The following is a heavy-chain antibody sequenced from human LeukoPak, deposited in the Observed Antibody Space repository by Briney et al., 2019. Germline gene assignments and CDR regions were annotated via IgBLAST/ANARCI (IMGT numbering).Heavy chain of an antibody. D-gene: IGHD3-10*01. J-gene: IGHJ4*02. CDR1: GGSISSGSYY. V-gene: IGHV4-61*02. Sequence: SQTLSLTCTVSGGSISSGSYYWSWIRQPAGTGLEWIGRIYTSGSTNYNPSLKSRVTISVDTSKNQFSLKLSSVTAADTAVYYCARGSGELYDYWGQGTLVTVSS. CDR3: ARGSGELYDY. CDR2: IYTSGST.